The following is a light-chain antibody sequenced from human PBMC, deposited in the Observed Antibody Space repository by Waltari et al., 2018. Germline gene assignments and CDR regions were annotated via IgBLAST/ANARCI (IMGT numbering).Light chain of an antibody. CDR2: SNN. CDR3: AVWDGSLNAYV. Sequence: QSVLTQPPSVSGTPGPRVTISCSGSSSHIGSNTVNWYQQLPGTAPKLLIYSNNQRPSGVPDRISGSRSGTSASLAVSGLQSEDEADYYCAVWDGSLNAYVFGAGTKVTVL. J-gene: IGLJ1*01. V-gene: IGLV1-44*01. CDR1: SSHIGSNT.